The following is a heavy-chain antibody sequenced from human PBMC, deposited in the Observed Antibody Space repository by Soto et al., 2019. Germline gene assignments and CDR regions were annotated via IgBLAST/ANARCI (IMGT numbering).Heavy chain of an antibody. J-gene: IGHJ5*02. CDR3: ARHREYYDFWSGYYVNWFDP. CDR2: INHSGST. V-gene: IGHV4-34*01. CDR1: GGSFSGYY. Sequence: PSETLSLTCAVYGGSFSGYYWRWIRQPPGKGLEWIGKINHSGSTNYNPSLKTRVTISGDTSKNQFSLKLSSVTAADTAVYYCARHREYYDFWSGYYVNWFDPWGQGTLVTVPS. D-gene: IGHD3-3*01.